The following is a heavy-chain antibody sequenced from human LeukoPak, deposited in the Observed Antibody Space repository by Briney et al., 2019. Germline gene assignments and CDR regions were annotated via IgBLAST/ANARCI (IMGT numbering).Heavy chain of an antibody. CDR1: VFTFSSYC. D-gene: IGHD3-16*01. V-gene: IGHV3-74*01. CDR3: ARVSICPRCHFDY. CDR2: ISPDGSSA. J-gene: IGHJ4*02. Sequence: SGGSLRLSCGVSVFTFSSYCMLWVRQATGKGLVWVSRISPDGSSALYADSVKGRFTISRDNAKNTLYLQMNSLSDDDTAVYYRARVSICPRCHFDYWGQGALVTVSS.